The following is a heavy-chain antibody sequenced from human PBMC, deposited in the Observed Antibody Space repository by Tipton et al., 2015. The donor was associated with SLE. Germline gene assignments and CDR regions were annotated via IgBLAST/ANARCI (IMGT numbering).Heavy chain of an antibody. V-gene: IGHV3-30*02. Sequence: SLRLSCAASGFTFSSYGMHWVRQAPGKGLEWVAFIRYDGSNKYYADSVKGRFTISRDNSKNTLYLQMNSLRAEDTAVYYCARLGLELGIVSGAFDIWGQGDNGHRLF. CDR3: ARLGLELGIVSGAFDI. D-gene: IGHD7-27*01. CDR1: GFTFSSYG. CDR2: IRYDGSNK. J-gene: IGHJ3*02.